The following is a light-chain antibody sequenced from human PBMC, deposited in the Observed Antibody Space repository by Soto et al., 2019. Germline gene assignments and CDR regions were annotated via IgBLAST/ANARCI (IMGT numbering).Light chain of an antibody. J-gene: IGKJ4*01. CDR2: GAS. CDR3: QQYYRWPVT. CDR1: QSVSSN. Sequence: EIVMTQSPATLSVSPGERATLSCRASQSVSSNLAWYQQKPGQAPRLLIYGASTRATGIPARFSGSGSGTEFTLTISSLQSEDFAVYYCQQYYRWPVTFGGGTKLEIK. V-gene: IGKV3-15*01.